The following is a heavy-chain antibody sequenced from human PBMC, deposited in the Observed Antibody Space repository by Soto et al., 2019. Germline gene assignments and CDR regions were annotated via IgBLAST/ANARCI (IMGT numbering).Heavy chain of an antibody. CDR3: ARCPAYYYGYMAV. CDR1: GYTFTSYY. J-gene: IGHJ6*03. V-gene: IGHV1-46*01. CDR2: INPSGGST. Sequence: ASVKVSCKASGYTFTSYYMHWVRQAPGQGLEWMGIINPSGGSTSYAQKFQGRVTMTRDTSTSTAYMELSSLRSEDTAVYYCARCPAYYYGYMAVWAKGTTVPGS.